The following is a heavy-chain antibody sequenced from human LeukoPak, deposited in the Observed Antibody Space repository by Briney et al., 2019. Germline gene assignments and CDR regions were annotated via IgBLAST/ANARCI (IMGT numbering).Heavy chain of an antibody. D-gene: IGHD3-10*01. CDR1: GGSISSSNYY. CDR2: IYYSGST. V-gene: IGHV4-39*01. Sequence: SETLSLTCTVSGGSISSSNYYWGWIRQPPGKGLEWIGSIYYSGSTYYNPSLKSRVTISVDTSKNQFSLKLSSVTAADTAVYYCASLNYYGSGSPHYWGQGTLVTVSS. J-gene: IGHJ4*02. CDR3: ASLNYYGSGSPHY.